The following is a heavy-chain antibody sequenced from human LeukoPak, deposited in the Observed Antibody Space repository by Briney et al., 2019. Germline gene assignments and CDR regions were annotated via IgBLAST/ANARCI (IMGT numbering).Heavy chain of an antibody. V-gene: IGHV1-46*01. CDR2: INPGGDNT. Sequence: GASLKVSCKASVYTFTKSYIHWVRQAPGQRLEWMGLINPGGDNTDYAQNFQGRLTMTSDTSVRTVYMELSSLRSDDTAVYYCARIRDGYNDAYDIWGQGTLVTVTS. J-gene: IGHJ3*02. D-gene: IGHD5-24*01. CDR1: VYTFTKSY. CDR3: ARIRDGYNDAYDI.